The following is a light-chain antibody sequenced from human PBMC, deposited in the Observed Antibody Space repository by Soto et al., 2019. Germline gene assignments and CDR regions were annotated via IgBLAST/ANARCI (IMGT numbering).Light chain of an antibody. CDR2: ENN. CDR1: SSNIGNNY. J-gene: IGLJ1*01. Sequence: QSALTQPPSVSAAPGQKVTISCSGSSSNIGNNYVSWYQQLPGTAPKLLIYENNKRPSGIPDRFSGSKSGTSASLGITGLQTGGEADYYCGTWDSSLGAGGVFGTGTKVTVL. CDR3: GTWDSSLGAGGV. V-gene: IGLV1-51*02.